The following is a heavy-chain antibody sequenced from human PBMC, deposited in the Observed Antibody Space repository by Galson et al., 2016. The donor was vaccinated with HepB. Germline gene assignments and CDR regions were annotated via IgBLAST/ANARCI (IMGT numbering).Heavy chain of an antibody. J-gene: IGHJ4*02. D-gene: IGHD2/OR15-2a*01. Sequence: SLRLSCAASGFTFSGYGMHWVRQAPGKGLEWVAADSMDGRRKFYADSVKGRFTISIDNSNNILFLQMSSLRADDTAVYFCAKRHEYCPPVGCSVDYWGQGTLVSVSS. CDR3: AKRHEYCPPVGCSVDY. V-gene: IGHV3-30*18. CDR1: GFTFSGYG. CDR2: DSMDGRRK.